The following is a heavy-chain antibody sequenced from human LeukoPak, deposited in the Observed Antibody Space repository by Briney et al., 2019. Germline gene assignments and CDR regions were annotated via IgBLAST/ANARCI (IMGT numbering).Heavy chain of an antibody. D-gene: IGHD3-22*01. Sequence: GGSLRLSCAASGFNFRTYAMSWVRQAPGKGLEWVSAISDDSGKIYYADSVKGRFTISRDNSKSTLFMQMNSLRAEDTAVYYCAREYDSSWPSWGQGTPVTVSS. V-gene: IGHV3-23*01. CDR2: ISDDSGKI. J-gene: IGHJ5*02. CDR1: GFNFRTYA. CDR3: AREYDSSWPS.